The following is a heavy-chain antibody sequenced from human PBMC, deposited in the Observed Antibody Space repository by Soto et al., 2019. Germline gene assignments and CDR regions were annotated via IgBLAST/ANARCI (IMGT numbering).Heavy chain of an antibody. CDR2: ISWNSYNI. V-gene: IGHV3-9*01. J-gene: IGHJ4*02. Sequence: GGSLRLSCAASGFTFDEYAIHWVRQAPGKGLEWVSGISWNSYNIGYADSVKGRFTISRDNAKNSLYLQMNSLTAEDTALYYCAKDTSFDFGDYDGGFDEWGQGTLVTVSS. CDR3: AKDTSFDFGDYDGGFDE. CDR1: GFTFDEYA. D-gene: IGHD4-17*01.